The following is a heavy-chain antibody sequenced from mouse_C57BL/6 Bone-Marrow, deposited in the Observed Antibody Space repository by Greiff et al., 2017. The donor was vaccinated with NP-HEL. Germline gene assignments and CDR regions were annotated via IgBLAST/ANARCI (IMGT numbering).Heavy chain of an antibody. CDR3: TRESGYSHYYGSSKDYFDY. Sequence: EVKLVESGEGLVKPGGSLKLSCAASGFTFSSYAMSWVRQTPEKRLEWVAYISSGGDYIYYADTVKGRFTISSDNARNTLYLQMSSLKSEDTAMYDCTRESGYSHYYGSSKDYFDYWGQGTTLTVSS. V-gene: IGHV5-9-1*02. D-gene: IGHD1-1*01. J-gene: IGHJ2*01. CDR2: ISSGGDYI. CDR1: GFTFSSYA.